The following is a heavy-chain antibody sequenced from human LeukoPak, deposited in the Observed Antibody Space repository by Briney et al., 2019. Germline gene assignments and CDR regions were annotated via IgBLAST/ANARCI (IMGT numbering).Heavy chain of an antibody. CDR2: MNPNSGNT. CDR1: GYTFTSYD. CDR3: ARNRAVAGVRGPLGY. V-gene: IGHV1-8*01. Sequence: PGAPVKVSCKASGYTFTSYDINWVRQATGQGLEWMGWMNPNSGNTGHAQKFQGRVTMTRNTSISTAYMELSSLRSEDTAVYYCARNRAVAGVRGPLGYWGQGTLVTVSS. D-gene: IGHD6-19*01. J-gene: IGHJ4*02.